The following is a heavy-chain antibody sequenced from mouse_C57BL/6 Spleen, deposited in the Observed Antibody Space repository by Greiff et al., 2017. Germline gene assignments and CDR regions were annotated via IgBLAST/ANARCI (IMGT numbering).Heavy chain of an antibody. CDR2: IDPENGDT. V-gene: IGHV14-4*01. CDR1: GFNIKDDY. Sequence: EVQGVESGAELVRPGASVKLSCTASGFNIKDDYMHWVKQRPEQGLEWIGWIDPENGDTEYASKFQGKATITADPSSNTAYLQLSSLTSEDTAVYYCLYDGYPRFAYWGQGTLVTVSA. J-gene: IGHJ3*01. CDR3: LYDGYPRFAY. D-gene: IGHD2-3*01.